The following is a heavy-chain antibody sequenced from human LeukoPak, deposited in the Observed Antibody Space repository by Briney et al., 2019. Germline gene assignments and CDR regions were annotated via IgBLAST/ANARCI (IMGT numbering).Heavy chain of an antibody. J-gene: IGHJ4*02. Sequence: GGPLRLSCAASGFSFISYGMHWVRQAPGKGLEWVGVISDDGRRKDYADSVKGRFTISRDNSKDTLYLQMNSLRAEDTAVYYCAKRPSDYGDYVSYFDYWGQGNLVTVSS. CDR1: GFSFISYG. CDR3: AKRPSDYGDYVSYFDY. CDR2: ISDDGRRK. V-gene: IGHV3-30*18. D-gene: IGHD4-17*01.